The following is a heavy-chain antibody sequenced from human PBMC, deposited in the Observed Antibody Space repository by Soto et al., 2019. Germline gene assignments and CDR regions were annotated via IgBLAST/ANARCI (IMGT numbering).Heavy chain of an antibody. CDR1: GGSISSGGYY. V-gene: IGHV4-31*03. CDR2: IFYSGST. J-gene: IGHJ4*02. Sequence: SETLSLTCTVSGGSISSGGYYWSWIRQHPGKGLEWIGYIFYSGSTYYNPSLKSRVAISVDTSKNQFSLKLSSVTAADTAVYYCARAPGDYFDYWGQGTLVTVSS. CDR3: ARAPGDYFDY.